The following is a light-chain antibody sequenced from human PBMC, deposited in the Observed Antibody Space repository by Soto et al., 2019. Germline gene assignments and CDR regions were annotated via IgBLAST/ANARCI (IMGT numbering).Light chain of an antibody. Sequence: DIQMTQSPSTLSASVGDRVTITCRASQSISSWLAWYQQKPGNAPNLLIYKASTLESGVPSRFSGSGSGTEFTLTISSLQPDDGATYYCQQYNVYSLTFGQGTKLEIK. CDR1: QSISSW. V-gene: IGKV1-5*03. J-gene: IGKJ2*01. CDR3: QQYNVYSLT. CDR2: KAS.